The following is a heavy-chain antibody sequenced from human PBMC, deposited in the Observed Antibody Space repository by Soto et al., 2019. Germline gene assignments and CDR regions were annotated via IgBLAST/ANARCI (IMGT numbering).Heavy chain of an antibody. V-gene: IGHV1-69*13. CDR2: IIPIFGTA. Sequence: SVKVSCKASGGTFSSYAISWVRQAPGQGLEWMGGIIPIFGTANYAQKFQGRVTITADESTSTAYMELSSLRSEDTAVYYCAGYYCSGGSCHPSEYNWFDPWGQGTLVTVSS. J-gene: IGHJ5*02. D-gene: IGHD2-15*01. CDR3: AGYYCSGGSCHPSEYNWFDP. CDR1: GGTFSSYA.